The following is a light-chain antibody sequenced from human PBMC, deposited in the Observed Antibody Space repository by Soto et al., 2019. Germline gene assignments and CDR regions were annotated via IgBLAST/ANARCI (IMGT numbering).Light chain of an antibody. CDR1: QDISGY. CDR2: GAF. J-gene: IGKJ3*01. Sequence: DIQMTQSPSSVSASVGDRVTITCRTSQDISGYLHWFQQKPGKAPKLLISGAFALQSGVPSRFGGSGSGTVFTLTISSLQLGDFETYYCQQAKTSPRTFGPGTRVDI. CDR3: QQAKTSPRT. V-gene: IGKV1-12*01.